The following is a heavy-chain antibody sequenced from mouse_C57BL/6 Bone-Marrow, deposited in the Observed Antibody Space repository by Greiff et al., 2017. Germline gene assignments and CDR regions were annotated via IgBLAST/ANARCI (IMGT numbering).Heavy chain of an antibody. Sequence: QVQLQQPGAELVRPGTSVKLSCKASGYTFTSYWLHWVKQRPGQGLEWIGVIDPSGSYTNYNQKFKGKATLTVDTSSSTAYMQLSSLTSEDSAVYYCARGGNSNYVPFFAYWGQGTLVTVSA. CDR3: ARGGNSNYVPFFAY. V-gene: IGHV1-59*01. CDR1: GYTFTSYW. CDR2: IDPSGSYT. J-gene: IGHJ3*01. D-gene: IGHD2-5*01.